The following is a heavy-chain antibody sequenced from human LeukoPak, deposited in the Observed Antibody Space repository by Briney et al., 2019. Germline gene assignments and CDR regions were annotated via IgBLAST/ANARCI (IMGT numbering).Heavy chain of an antibody. Sequence: GGSLRLSCAASGFTFSSYSMNWVRQAPGKGLEWVSSISSSSSYIYYADSVKRRITISRDNAKKSLYLQMNSLRAEDTAVYYCARDRSELYYYDSSGYYPIGYWGQGTLVTVSS. CDR3: ARDRSELYYYDSSGYYPIGY. J-gene: IGHJ4*02. D-gene: IGHD3-22*01. CDR2: ISSSSSYI. CDR1: GFTFSSYS. V-gene: IGHV3-21*01.